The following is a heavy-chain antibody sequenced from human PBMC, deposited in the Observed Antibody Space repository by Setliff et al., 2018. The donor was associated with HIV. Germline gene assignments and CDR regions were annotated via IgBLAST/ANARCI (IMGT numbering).Heavy chain of an antibody. CDR3: ARKGDWNYPYDY. Sequence: SETLSLTCTVSGGSISSSTIYWGWIRQPPGKGLEGIGTVYFTGSTYYNPSLKSRVTISVDTSKNQFSLKLRSVTAAATAVYYCARKGDWNYPYDYWGQGRLVTVSS. V-gene: IGHV4-39*07. CDR1: GGSISSSTIY. CDR2: VYFTGST. D-gene: IGHD1-7*01. J-gene: IGHJ4*02.